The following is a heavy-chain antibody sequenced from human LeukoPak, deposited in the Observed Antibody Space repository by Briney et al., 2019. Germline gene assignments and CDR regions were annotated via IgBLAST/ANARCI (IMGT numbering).Heavy chain of an antibody. CDR3: AKDRLVHDS. J-gene: IGHJ4*02. V-gene: IGHV3-7*03. CDR2: IRQDGSAK. Sequence: GGSLRLSCAASGFTFSNHWMSWVRQAPGKGLEWVANIRQDGSAKYYGDSVEGRLTISRDNAKNSLYLQMNSLRAEDTALYYCAKDRLVHDSWGQGTLVTVSS. CDR1: GFTFSNHW. D-gene: IGHD6-13*01.